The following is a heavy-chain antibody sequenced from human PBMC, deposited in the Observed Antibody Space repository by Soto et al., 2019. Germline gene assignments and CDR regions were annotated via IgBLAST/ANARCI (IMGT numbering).Heavy chain of an antibody. J-gene: IGHJ4*02. D-gene: IGHD2-21*02. CDR3: AKDRRIVVTAIIDY. CDR1: GFTFISYG. CDR2: ISYDGSNK. Sequence: PGGSLRLSCAASGFTFISYGMHWVRQAPGKGLEWVAVISYDGSNKYYADSVKGRFTISRDNSKNTLYLQMNSLRAEDTAVYYCAKDRRIVVTAIIDYWGQGTLVTVSS. V-gene: IGHV3-30*18.